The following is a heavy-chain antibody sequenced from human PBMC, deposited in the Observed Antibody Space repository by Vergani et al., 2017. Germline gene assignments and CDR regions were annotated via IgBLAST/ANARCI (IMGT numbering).Heavy chain of an antibody. CDR1: GFTFNSYA. Sequence: EVQLVESGGGLIQPGGSLRLSCAASGFTFNSYAMTWVRQAPGQGLEWVSGINNNGGSTYYADSVKGRFTISRDNSKNTLYLQMTDLRAEDTATYYCAKVCGSTSCPYGGGAFDVWGHGTMVTVSS. V-gene: IGHV3-23*04. CDR2: INNNGGST. D-gene: IGHD2-2*01. J-gene: IGHJ3*01. CDR3: AKVCGSTSCPYGGGAFDV.